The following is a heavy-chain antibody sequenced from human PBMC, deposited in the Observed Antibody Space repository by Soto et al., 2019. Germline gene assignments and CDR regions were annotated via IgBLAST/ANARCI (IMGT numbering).Heavy chain of an antibody. D-gene: IGHD3-16*02. CDR2: LIPIFGTA. V-gene: IGHV1-69*01. CDR3: AVSRLRLGELSYH. J-gene: IGHJ5*02. Sequence: QVQLVQSGAEVKKPGSSVKVSCKASGGTFSSYAISWVRQSPGQGLEWMGGLIPIFGTANSAQTFEGRVTIPADESTSTAYMELSSLRSEDTAVYYCAVSRLRLGELSYHWGQGTLVTVSS. CDR1: GGTFSSYA.